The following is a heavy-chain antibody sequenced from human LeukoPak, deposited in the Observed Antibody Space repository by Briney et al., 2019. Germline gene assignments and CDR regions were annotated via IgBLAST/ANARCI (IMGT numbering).Heavy chain of an antibody. CDR2: INPNSGGT. Sequence: ASVKVSCKASGYTFTGYYMHWVRQAPGQGLEWMGRINPNSGGTNYAQKFQGRVTMTRDTSISTAYMELSRLRSDDTAVYYCAVYVWGSLPLDYWGQGTLVTVSS. CDR1: GYTFTGYY. J-gene: IGHJ4*02. CDR3: AVYVWGSLPLDY. D-gene: IGHD3-16*01. V-gene: IGHV1-2*02.